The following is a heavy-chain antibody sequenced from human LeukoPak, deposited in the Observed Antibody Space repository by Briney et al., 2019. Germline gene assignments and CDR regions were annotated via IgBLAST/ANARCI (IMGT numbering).Heavy chain of an antibody. CDR1: GASINSYY. CDR2: IYYSGST. V-gene: IGHV4-59*08. CDR3: ARLGRAYDISTGYFQH. D-gene: IGHD3-9*01. J-gene: IGHJ1*01. Sequence: SETLSLTCTVSGASINSYYWSWLRQPPGKGLEWIGYIYYSGSTNYNPSLKSRVTISVDTSKNQFSLKLSSVTAADTAVYFCARLGRAYDISTGYFQHWGQGTLVTVSS.